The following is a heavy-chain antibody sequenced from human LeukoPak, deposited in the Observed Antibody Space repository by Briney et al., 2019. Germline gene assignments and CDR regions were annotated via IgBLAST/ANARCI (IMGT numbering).Heavy chain of an antibody. CDR3: ARGGGTYYYDSSGYYYY. CDR2: IKQDGSEK. CDR1: GFTFSSYW. J-gene: IGHJ4*02. Sequence: QTGGSLRLSCAASGFTFSSYWMSWVRQAPGKGLDWVANIKQDGSEKYYVDSVKGRFTISRDNAKNSLYLQMNSLRAEDTAVYYCARGGGTYYYDSSGYYYYWGQGTLVTVSS. V-gene: IGHV3-7*04. D-gene: IGHD3-22*01.